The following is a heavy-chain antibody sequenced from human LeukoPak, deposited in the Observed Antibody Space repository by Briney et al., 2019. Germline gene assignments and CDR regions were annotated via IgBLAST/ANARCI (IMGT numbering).Heavy chain of an antibody. CDR3: ARDGEGDEGWDY. V-gene: IGHV4-59*11. J-gene: IGHJ4*02. Sequence: SETLSLTCTVSGVSIVRHYWIWIRQPPAKGLEWIGHISYSGSTNYNPSLKSRVPISVDTSKNQVPLRLSSVTAADTAVYYCARDGEGDEGWDYWGQGTLVTVSS. CDR2: ISYSGST. D-gene: IGHD7-27*01. CDR1: GVSIVRHY.